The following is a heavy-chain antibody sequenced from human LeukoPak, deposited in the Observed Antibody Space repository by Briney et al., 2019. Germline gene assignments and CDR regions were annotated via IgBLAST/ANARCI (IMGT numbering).Heavy chain of an antibody. V-gene: IGHV4-34*01. D-gene: IGHD5-24*01. J-gene: IGHJ6*03. CDR2: INHSGST. CDR3: ARQVESYYYYMDV. Sequence: SETLSLTCAVYGGSFSGYYWSWIRQPPGKGLEWIGEINHSGSTNYNPSLKSRVTISVDTSKNQFSLKLSSVTAADTAVYYCARQVESYYYYMDVWGKGTTVTISS. CDR1: GGSFSGYY.